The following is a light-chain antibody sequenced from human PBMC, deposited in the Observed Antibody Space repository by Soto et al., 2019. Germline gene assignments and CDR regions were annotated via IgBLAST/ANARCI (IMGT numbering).Light chain of an antibody. Sequence: QSVLTQPPSVSGAPGQRVAISCTGSSSNIGAGYDVHWYQQLPGTAPKLLIYGNSNRPSGVPDRFSGSKSGTSASLAITGLQAEDGADYYCQSYDSSLSASEVFGGGTKLTVL. CDR3: QSYDSSLSASEV. CDR2: GNS. J-gene: IGLJ3*02. V-gene: IGLV1-40*01. CDR1: SSNIGAGYD.